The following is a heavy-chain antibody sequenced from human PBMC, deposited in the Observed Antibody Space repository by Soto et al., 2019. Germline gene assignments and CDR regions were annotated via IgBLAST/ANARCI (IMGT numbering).Heavy chain of an antibody. Sequence: GPRLANPSHSLTLTCGCSRLARLSVRISINWIRQPPRKALAWRARIYWYVHTYYRVYLRDRLSICKHTSKNHVVLTMTNMDPAETATYYCVRPGPGVLDPSSLFNDLGVCGEGTRVAV. D-gene: IGHD3-10*01. V-gene: IGHV2-70*11. CDR1: RLARLSVRIS. J-gene: IGHJ6*01. CDR2: IYWYVHT. CDR3: VRPGPGVLDPSSLFNDLGV.